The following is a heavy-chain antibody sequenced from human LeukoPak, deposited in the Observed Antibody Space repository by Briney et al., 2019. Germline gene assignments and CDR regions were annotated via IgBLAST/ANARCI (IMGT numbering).Heavy chain of an antibody. J-gene: IGHJ4*02. V-gene: IGHV3-23*01. CDR1: EFTFSDYA. CDR3: AKQLGYCSDGSCYFPY. CDR2: ISNNGGYT. Sequence: GGSLRLSCEASEFTFSDYAMSWVRQAPGKGLEWVSAISNNGGYTYYADSVQGRFTISRDNSKSTLCLQMNSLRAEDTAVYYCAKQLGYCSDGSCYFPYWGQGTLVTVSS. D-gene: IGHD2-15*01.